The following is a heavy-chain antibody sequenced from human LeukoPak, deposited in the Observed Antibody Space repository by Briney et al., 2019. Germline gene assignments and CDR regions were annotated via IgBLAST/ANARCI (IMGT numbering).Heavy chain of an antibody. CDR1: GFTFSSYG. J-gene: IGHJ4*02. Sequence: GGSLRLSCAASGFTFSSYGMTWVRQAPGKGLEWVSYISSSSSTIYYADSVKGRFTISRDNSKNTLYLQMNSLRAEDTAVYYCAKDRIVVAPAAADYWGQGTLVTVSS. CDR3: AKDRIVVAPAAADY. D-gene: IGHD3-22*01. CDR2: ISSSSSTI. V-gene: IGHV3-48*01.